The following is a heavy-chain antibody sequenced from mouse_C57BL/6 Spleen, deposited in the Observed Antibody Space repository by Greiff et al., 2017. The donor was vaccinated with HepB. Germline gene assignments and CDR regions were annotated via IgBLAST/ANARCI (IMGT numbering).Heavy chain of an antibody. CDR3: ARRGGSRPYWYFDV. CDR1: GFSLTSYG. CDR2: IWSGGST. D-gene: IGHD1-1*01. Sequence: QVQLQQSGPGLVQPSQSLSITCTVSGFSLTSYGVHWVRQSPGKGLEWLGVIWSGGSTDYNAAFISRLSISKDNSKSQVFFKMNRLQADDTAIYYCARRGGSRPYWYFDVWGTGTTVTVSS. J-gene: IGHJ1*03. V-gene: IGHV2-2*01.